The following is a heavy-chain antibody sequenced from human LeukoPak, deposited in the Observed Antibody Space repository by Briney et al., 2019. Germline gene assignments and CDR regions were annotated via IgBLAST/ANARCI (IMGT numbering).Heavy chain of an antibody. CDR2: IRYDGSNK. D-gene: IGHD5-18*01. CDR1: GSTFSSYG. Sequence: GGSLRPSCAASGSTFSSYGMHWVRQAPGKGLEWVAFIRYDGSNKYYADSVKGRFTISRDNSKNTLYLQMNSLRAEDTAVYYCAKGRDTAMVTIDYWGQGTLVTVSS. CDR3: AKGRDTAMVTIDY. J-gene: IGHJ4*02. V-gene: IGHV3-30*02.